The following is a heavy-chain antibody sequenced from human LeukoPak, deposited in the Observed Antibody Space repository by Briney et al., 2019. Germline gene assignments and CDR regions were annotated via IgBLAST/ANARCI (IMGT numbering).Heavy chain of an antibody. D-gene: IGHD1-26*01. CDR2: FSGSGGST. V-gene: IGHV3-23*01. CDR3: AKVPVGAFDY. CDR1: GFTFSSYA. Sequence: GGSLRLSCAASGFTFSSYAMGWVRQAPGKRLEWVSVFSGSGGSTYYADSVKGRFTISRDNSKTALYLQMDSLRADDTAVYYCAKVPVGAFDYWGQGTLVTVSS. J-gene: IGHJ4*02.